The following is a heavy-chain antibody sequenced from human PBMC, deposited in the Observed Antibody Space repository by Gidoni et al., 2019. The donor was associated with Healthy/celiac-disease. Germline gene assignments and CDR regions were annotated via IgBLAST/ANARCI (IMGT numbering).Heavy chain of an antibody. CDR1: GKSFTSYW. Sequence: EVQLVQSGAEAKKPGETLNLSGDGSGKSFTSYWIGWVRQMPGKGREWMGIIYPGDSDTRYSPSFQGQVTISADKSISTAYLQWSSLKASDTAMYYCARQSVEGATGDDYWGQGTLVTVSS. CDR3: ARQSVEGATGDDY. J-gene: IGHJ4*02. V-gene: IGHV5-51*01. D-gene: IGHD1-26*01. CDR2: IYPGDSDT.